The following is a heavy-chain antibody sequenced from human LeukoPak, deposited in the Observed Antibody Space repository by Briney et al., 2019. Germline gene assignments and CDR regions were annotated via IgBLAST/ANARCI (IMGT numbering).Heavy chain of an antibody. CDR1: GFTVSSNY. CDR3: ARVVRSGSYSIYFDY. J-gene: IGHJ4*02. CDR2: IYSGGST. Sequence: AGGSLRLSCAASGFTVSSNYMSWVRQAPGKGLEWVSVIYSGGSTYYADSVKGRFTISRDNSKNTLYLQMNSLRAEDTAVYYCARVVRSGSYSIYFDYWGQGTLATVSS. V-gene: IGHV3-53*01. D-gene: IGHD1-26*01.